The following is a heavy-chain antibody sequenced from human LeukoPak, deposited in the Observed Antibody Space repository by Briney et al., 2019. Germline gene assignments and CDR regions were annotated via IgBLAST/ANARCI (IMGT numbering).Heavy chain of an antibody. J-gene: IGHJ4*02. V-gene: IGHV4-38-2*02. D-gene: IGHD3/OR15-3a*01. CDR3: ARQTGSGLFILP. CDR1: GYSISSGYY. Sequence: SSETLSLTCTVSGYSISSGYYWGWIRQPPGKGLEWIGSIYHSGSTFYNPSLKSRVTISVDTSKNQFSLKLSSVTAADTAVYYCARQTGSGLFILPGGQGTLVTVSS. CDR2: IYHSGST.